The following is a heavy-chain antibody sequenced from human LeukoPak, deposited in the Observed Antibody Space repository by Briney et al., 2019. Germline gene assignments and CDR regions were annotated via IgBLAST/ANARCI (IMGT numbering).Heavy chain of an antibody. CDR3: AKDLGKWELLSAFDI. D-gene: IGHD1-26*01. V-gene: IGHV3-23*01. Sequence: PGASLRLSCETSGFTFGSSVMDWVRQAPGKGLEWVSSIGQSGGTTYYADSVKGRFTISRDNSKNTLYLQMNSLRAEDTAVYYCAKDLGKWELLSAFDIWGQGTMVTVSS. CDR2: IGQSGGTT. J-gene: IGHJ3*02. CDR1: GFTFGSSV.